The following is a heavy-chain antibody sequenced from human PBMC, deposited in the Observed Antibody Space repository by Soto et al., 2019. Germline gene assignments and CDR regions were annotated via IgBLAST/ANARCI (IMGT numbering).Heavy chain of an antibody. D-gene: IGHD6-13*01. CDR1: GFTFSSYA. J-gene: IGHJ6*02. CDR3: AKVVYSSSSFGMDV. V-gene: IGHV3-23*01. CDR2: ISGSGGST. Sequence: EVQLLESGGGLVQPGGSLRLSCAASGFTFSSYAMSWVRQAPGKGLEWVSDISGSGGSTYYADSVKGRFTISRDKSKNTLYLQMNSLRAEDTAVYYCAKVVYSSSSFGMDVWGQRTTGTVAS.